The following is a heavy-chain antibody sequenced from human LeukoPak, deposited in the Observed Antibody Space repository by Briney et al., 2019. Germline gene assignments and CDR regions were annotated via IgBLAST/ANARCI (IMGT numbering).Heavy chain of an antibody. CDR2: IYYSGST. D-gene: IGHD6-19*01. CDR3: ARTDSSGWYVWFVP. J-gene: IGHJ5*02. CDR1: GGTISSGGYY. Sequence: TSETLSLTCTVSGGTISSGGYYWRWIRQHPGKGLEWIVYIYYSGSTYYNPSLKSLVTISVDTSKNQFSLKLSCVTSADTAVYYCARTDSSGWYVWFVPWGQGTRVTVSS. V-gene: IGHV4-31*01.